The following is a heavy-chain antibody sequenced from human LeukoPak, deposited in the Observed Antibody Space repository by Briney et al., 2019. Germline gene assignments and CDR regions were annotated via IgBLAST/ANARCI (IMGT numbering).Heavy chain of an antibody. J-gene: IGHJ4*02. D-gene: IGHD3-22*01. CDR1: GFTFSNYN. V-gene: IGHV3-48*01. Sequence: PGGSLRLSCATSGFTFSNYNMNWVRQAPGKGLEWVSYISGGSGAIYYADSVKGRFTISRDNSKNTLYLQMNSLRAEDTAVYYCAKERITMIVVADYWGQGTLVTVSS. CDR2: ISGGSGAI. CDR3: AKERITMIVVADY.